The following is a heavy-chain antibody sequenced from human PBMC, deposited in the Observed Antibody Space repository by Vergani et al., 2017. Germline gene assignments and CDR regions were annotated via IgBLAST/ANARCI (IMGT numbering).Heavy chain of an antibody. Sequence: EVQLVESGGGLIHPGGSLRLSCEGSGFSFSGYWMHWVRQSPEKGLVWVSRIKSDGSITNYADSVKGRFTISRDNAKNTLYLEMNSLRGDDTAIYYCVRARXSGPCFMSNWFDSWGQGTLVTVSP. J-gene: IGHJ5*01. CDR3: VRARXSGPCFMSNWFDS. CDR2: IKSDGSIT. CDR1: GFSFSGYW. V-gene: IGHV3-74*01. D-gene: IGHD2-15*01.